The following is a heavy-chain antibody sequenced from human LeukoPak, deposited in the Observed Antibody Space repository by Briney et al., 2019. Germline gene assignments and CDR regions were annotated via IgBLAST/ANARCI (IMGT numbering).Heavy chain of an antibody. CDR1: GFTFDTSW. CDR3: ATWFGELNY. D-gene: IGHD3-10*01. CDR2: INQGGSDK. J-gene: IGHJ4*02. V-gene: IGHV3-7*01. Sequence: GGSLRLSCAASGFTFDTSWMSWLRQTPGKGLEWVAHINQGGSDKYYVDSVKGRFTISRDNAKSSLYLQMNSLRVEDTAVYYCATWFGELNYWGQGTLVTVSS.